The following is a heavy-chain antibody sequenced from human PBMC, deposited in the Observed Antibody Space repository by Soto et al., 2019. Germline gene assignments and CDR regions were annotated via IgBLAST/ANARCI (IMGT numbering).Heavy chain of an antibody. Sequence: SETLSLTCAVSGDSISSSVLWTWVRQPPGKGLEWIGEVFHTVNTNYNPSLKSRVTMSVDKSTNEFSLKVTSLPAADTAIYYFARKAWVRFDYWGQGALVTVSS. J-gene: IGHJ4*02. D-gene: IGHD7-27*01. CDR1: GDSISSSVL. CDR3: ARKAWVRFDY. CDR2: VFHTVNT. V-gene: IGHV4-4*02.